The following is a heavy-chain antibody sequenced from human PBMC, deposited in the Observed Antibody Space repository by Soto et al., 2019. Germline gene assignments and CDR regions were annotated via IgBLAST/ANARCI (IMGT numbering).Heavy chain of an antibody. CDR2: ISYDGSNK. J-gene: IGHJ4*02. CDR3: AKPELTGWKIVVVTHFDY. D-gene: IGHD3-22*01. Sequence: PVGSLRLSCAASGFTFSSYGMHWVRQAPGKGLEWVAVISYDGSNKYYADSVKGRFTISRDNSKNTLYLQMNSLRAEDTAVYYCAKPELTGWKIVVVTHFDYWGQGTLVTVSS. CDR1: GFTFSSYG. V-gene: IGHV3-30*18.